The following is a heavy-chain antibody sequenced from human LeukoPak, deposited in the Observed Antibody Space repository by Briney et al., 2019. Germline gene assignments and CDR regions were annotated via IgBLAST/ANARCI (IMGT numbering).Heavy chain of an antibody. CDR2: IYYSGST. V-gene: IGHV4-39*07. J-gene: IGHJ6*03. CDR1: GGSISSSSYY. D-gene: IGHD5-12*01. Sequence: SETLSLTCTVSGGSISSSSYYWGWIRQPPGKGLEWIGSIYYSGSTYYNPSLKSRVTISVDTSKNQFSLKLSSVTAADTAVYYCAREPCGYDWCVHYYYYYMDVWGKGTTVTVSS. CDR3: AREPCGYDWCVHYYYYYMDV.